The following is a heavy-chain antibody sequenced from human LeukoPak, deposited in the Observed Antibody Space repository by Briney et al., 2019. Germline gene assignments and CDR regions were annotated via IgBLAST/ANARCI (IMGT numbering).Heavy chain of an antibody. J-gene: IGHJ6*03. CDR3: ARDCVSYPPFFYYYYYMDV. Sequence: GGSLRLSCAASGFTFSSYSMNWVRQAPGKGLEWVSSISSSSSYIYYADSVKGRFTISRDNAKNSLYLQMNSLRAEDTAVYYCARDCVSYPPFFYYYYYMDVWGKGTTVTVSS. CDR1: GFTFSSYS. D-gene: IGHD2-15*01. V-gene: IGHV3-21*01. CDR2: ISSSSSYI.